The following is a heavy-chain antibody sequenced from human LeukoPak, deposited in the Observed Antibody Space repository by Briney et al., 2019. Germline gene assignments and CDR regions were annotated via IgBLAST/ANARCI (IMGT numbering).Heavy chain of an antibody. CDR2: INHSGGT. J-gene: IGHJ4*02. Sequence: SETLSLTCAVYGGSFSGYSWNWIRQPPVKGLEWIGEINHSGGTNYNPSLKSRATISVDTSKKQFSLKLSSVTAADTAVYYCARGVDYYGVWGQGTLVTVSS. CDR3: ARGVDYYGV. V-gene: IGHV4-34*01. CDR1: GGSFSGYS. D-gene: IGHD3-10*01.